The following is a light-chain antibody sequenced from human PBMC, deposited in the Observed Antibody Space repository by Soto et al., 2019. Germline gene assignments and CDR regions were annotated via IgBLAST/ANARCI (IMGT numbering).Light chain of an antibody. V-gene: IGKV1-8*01. CDR1: QGISSY. J-gene: IGKJ1*01. CDR3: LQHRAYSWT. Sequence: AIRMTQSPSSLSASTGDRVTITCRASQGISSYLAWYQQKPGKAPKLLIYAASTLQSGVPSRFSGSGFGTEFTLTISSLQPEDFATYYCLQHRAYSWTFGQGTRVEIK. CDR2: AAS.